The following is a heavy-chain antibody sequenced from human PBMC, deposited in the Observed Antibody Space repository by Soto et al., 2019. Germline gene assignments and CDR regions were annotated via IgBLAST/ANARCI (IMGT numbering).Heavy chain of an antibody. CDR1: GGSFSGYY. CDR3: ARGRRWAATGNDY. CDR2: INHTGST. V-gene: IGHV4-34*01. D-gene: IGHD1-1*01. Sequence: SETLSLTCAVHGGSFSGYYWSWIRQPPGKGLEWIGEINHTGSTNYKPSLKSRVTIAVDTSKNQFSLKLNSVTAADTAVYYCARGRRWAATGNDYWGQGTLVTVSS. J-gene: IGHJ4*02.